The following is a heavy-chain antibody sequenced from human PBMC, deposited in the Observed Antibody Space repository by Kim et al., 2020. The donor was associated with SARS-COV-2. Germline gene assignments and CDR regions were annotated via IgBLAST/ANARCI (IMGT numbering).Heavy chain of an antibody. Sequence: SETLSLTCAVYGGSFSGYYWSWIRQPPGKGLEWIGEINHSGSTNYNPSLKSRVTISVDTSKNQFSLKLSSVTAADTAVYYCARYYCSSTSCADYWGQGTL. D-gene: IGHD2-2*01. J-gene: IGHJ4*02. CDR2: INHSGST. CDR1: GGSFSGYY. CDR3: ARYYCSSTSCADY. V-gene: IGHV4-34*01.